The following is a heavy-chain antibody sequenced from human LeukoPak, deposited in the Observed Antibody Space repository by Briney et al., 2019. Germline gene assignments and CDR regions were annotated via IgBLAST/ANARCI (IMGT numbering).Heavy chain of an antibody. CDR1: GFTFSSYS. CDR2: ISTSSTTK. J-gene: IGHJ4*02. Sequence: GGSLRLSCAASGFTFSSYSMNWVRQAPGKGLEWVSYISTSSTTKYNADSVKGRFTISRDNAKNSLYLQMNSLRAEDTAVYYCARGSSYCGGDCFDYWGQGTLVTVSS. V-gene: IGHV3-48*01. CDR3: ARGSSYCGGDCFDY. D-gene: IGHD2-21*01.